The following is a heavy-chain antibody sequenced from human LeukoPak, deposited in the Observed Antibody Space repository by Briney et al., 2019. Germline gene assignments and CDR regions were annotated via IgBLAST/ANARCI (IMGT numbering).Heavy chain of an antibody. CDR1: GFTVSSYA. V-gene: IGHV3-13*01. D-gene: IGHD1-26*01. CDR2: LGIAGDT. CDR3: ARQMQSHGNFDS. J-gene: IGHJ4*02. Sequence: GGSLRLSCAASGFTVSSYAMHWVRQPIGKGLEWVSALGIAGDTFYPGSVKGRFTISRENARDSLYLQMNSLRAEDTAMYYCARQMQSHGNFDSWGQGTLVTVSS.